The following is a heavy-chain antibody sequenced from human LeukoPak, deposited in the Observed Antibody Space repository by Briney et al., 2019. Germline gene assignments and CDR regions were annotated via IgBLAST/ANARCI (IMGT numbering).Heavy chain of an antibody. CDR2: IYPGDSDT. D-gene: IGHD2-2*01. CDR3: ATPYPREYCSSTTCYSNY. Sequence: GESLKISCKGSGYSFTNYWIAWVRQMPGKGLEWMEIIYPGDSDTRYSPSFQGQVTISADKSISTAYLQWSSLEASDTAMYYCATPYPREYCSSTTCYSNYWGQGTLVTVSS. CDR1: GYSFTNYW. J-gene: IGHJ4*02. V-gene: IGHV5-51*01.